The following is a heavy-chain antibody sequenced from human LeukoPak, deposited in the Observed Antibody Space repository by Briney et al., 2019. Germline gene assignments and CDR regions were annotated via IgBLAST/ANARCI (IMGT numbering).Heavy chain of an antibody. CDR1: GFTVSSNY. D-gene: IGHD7-27*01. CDR2: IYSGGST. V-gene: IGHV3-53*01. CDR3: ARCLLTGEPFFDY. J-gene: IGHJ4*02. Sequence: PGGSLRLSCAASGFTVSSNYMSWVRQAPGKGLEWVSVIYSGGSTYYADSVKGRFTISRDNSKNTLYLQMNSLRAEDTAVYYCARCLLTGEPFFDYWGQGTLVTVSS.